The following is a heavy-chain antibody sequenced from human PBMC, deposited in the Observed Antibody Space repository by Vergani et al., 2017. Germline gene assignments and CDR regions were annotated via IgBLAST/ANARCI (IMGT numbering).Heavy chain of an antibody. V-gene: IGHV4-31*03. D-gene: IGHD2-2*01. CDR2: IYYSGST. Sequence: QVQLQESGPGLVKPSQTLSLTCTVSGGSISSGGYYWSWIRQLPGKGLEWIGYIYYSGSTYYNPSLKSRVTISVDTSKNQFSLKLSSVTAADTAVYYCARDGYCSSTSCKYGMDVWGQGTTVTVSS. CDR1: GGSISSGGYY. J-gene: IGHJ6*02. CDR3: ARDGYCSSTSCKYGMDV.